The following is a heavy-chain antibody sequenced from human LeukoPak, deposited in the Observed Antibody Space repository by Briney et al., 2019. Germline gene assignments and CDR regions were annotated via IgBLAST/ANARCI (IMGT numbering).Heavy chain of an antibody. V-gene: IGHV1-3*01. CDR3: ARDYYYSSGSYYPDY. D-gene: IGHD3-10*01. CDR1: GYTFTSYA. J-gene: IGHJ4*02. CDR2: INAGNGNT. Sequence: ASVKVSCKASGYTFTSYAMHWVRQAPGQRLEWMGWINAGNGNTKYSQKFQGRVTITRDTSASTAYMELSSLRSEDTAVYYCARDYYYSSGSYYPDYWGQGTLVTVSS.